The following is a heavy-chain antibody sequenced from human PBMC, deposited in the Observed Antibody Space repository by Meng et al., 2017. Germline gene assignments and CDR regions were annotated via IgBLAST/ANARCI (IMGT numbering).Heavy chain of an antibody. Sequence: SETLSLTCAVYGGSFSGYYWSWIRQPPGKGLEWIGEINHSGSTNYNPSLKSRVTISVDKSKNQFSLKLSSVTAADTAVYYCARAQQWLVPYWFDPWGQGTLVTVSS. CDR2: INHSGST. J-gene: IGHJ5*02. CDR1: GGSFSGYY. D-gene: IGHD6-19*01. CDR3: ARAQQWLVPYWFDP. V-gene: IGHV4-34*01.